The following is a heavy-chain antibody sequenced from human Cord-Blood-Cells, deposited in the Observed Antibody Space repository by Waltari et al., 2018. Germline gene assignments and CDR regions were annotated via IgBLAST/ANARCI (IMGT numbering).Heavy chain of an antibody. CDR2: IYSGGST. CDR3: AKEGGSGSYQTLDY. V-gene: IGHV3-53*01. CDR1: GFTVSSNY. Sequence: EVQLVESGGGLIQPGGSLRLSCAACGFTVSSNYMSWVRRAPGKGLEWVSVIYSGGSTYYADSVKGRFTISRDNSKNTLYLQMNSLRAEDTAVYYCAKEGGSGSYQTLDYWGQGTLVTVSS. J-gene: IGHJ4*02. D-gene: IGHD3-10*01.